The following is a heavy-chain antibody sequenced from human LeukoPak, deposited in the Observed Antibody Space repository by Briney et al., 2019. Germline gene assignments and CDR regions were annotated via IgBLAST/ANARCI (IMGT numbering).Heavy chain of an antibody. CDR3: AREKGSYSSSWSPIDY. CDR2: IIPIFGTA. J-gene: IGHJ4*02. V-gene: IGHV1-69*01. D-gene: IGHD6-13*01. CDR1: GGTFSSYA. Sequence: SVKVSCKASGGTFSSYAISWVQQAPGQGLEWMGGIIPIFGTANYAQKFQGRVTITADESTSTAYMELSSLRSEDTAVYYCAREKGSYSSSWSPIDYWGQGTLVTVSS.